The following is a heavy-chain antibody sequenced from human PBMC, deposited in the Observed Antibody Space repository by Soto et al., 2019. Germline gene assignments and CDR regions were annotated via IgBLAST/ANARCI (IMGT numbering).Heavy chain of an antibody. Sequence: GGSLRLSCAASGFTFSSYSMNWVRQAPGKGLEWVSSISSSSSYIYYADSVKGRFTISRDNAKNSLYLQMNSLRAEDTAVYYCARGSSSSGYAFDIWGQGTMVTV. V-gene: IGHV3-21*01. J-gene: IGHJ3*02. CDR2: ISSSSSYI. CDR3: ARGSSSSGYAFDI. CDR1: GFTFSSYS. D-gene: IGHD6-6*01.